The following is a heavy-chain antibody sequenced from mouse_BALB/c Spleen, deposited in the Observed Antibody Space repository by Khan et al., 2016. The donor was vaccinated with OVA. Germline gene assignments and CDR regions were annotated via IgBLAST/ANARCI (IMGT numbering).Heavy chain of an antibody. CDR1: GYIFTSYW. J-gene: IGHJ2*01. Sequence: QVRLQQSGAELVRPGASVKLSCKTSGYIFTSYWIHWVKQRSGQGLEWIARIYPGTDNTYYSEKLKDKASLTADKSSSTAYLQLTSLKSEDSAVYFCAREEALYYFDYWGQGTTLTVSS. V-gene: IGHV1S132*01. D-gene: IGHD1-1*01. CDR3: AREEALYYFDY. CDR2: IYPGTDNT.